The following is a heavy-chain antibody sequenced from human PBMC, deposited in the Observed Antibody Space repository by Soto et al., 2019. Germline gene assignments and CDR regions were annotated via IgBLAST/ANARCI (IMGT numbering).Heavy chain of an antibody. J-gene: IGHJ4*02. CDR1: GGSISSSSYY. D-gene: IGHD2-2*01. V-gene: IGHV4-39*01. Sequence: QLQLQESGPGLVKPSETLSLTCTVSGGSISSSSYYWGWIRQPPGKGLEWIGSIYYSGSTYYNPSLKGRVTIAVDTSKNQFSLKLSSVTAADTAVYYCARYAAGTSTTIDYWGQGTLVTVSS. CDR2: IYYSGST. CDR3: ARYAAGTSTTIDY.